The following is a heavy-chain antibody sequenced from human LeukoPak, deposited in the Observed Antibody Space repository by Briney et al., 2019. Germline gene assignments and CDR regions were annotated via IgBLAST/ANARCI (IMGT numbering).Heavy chain of an antibody. CDR1: GITLSSYW. CDR2: INSDGTNT. J-gene: IGHJ5*02. Sequence: GGSLRLSCAASGITLSSYWMNWVRQAPGKGLVWVSRINSDGTNTKYANSVKGRFTISRDNAKNTLYLQMNSLRAEDTAIYYCTKGGSRHADTWGQGTLVTVSS. V-gene: IGHV3-74*03. CDR3: TKGGSRHADT. D-gene: IGHD6-13*01.